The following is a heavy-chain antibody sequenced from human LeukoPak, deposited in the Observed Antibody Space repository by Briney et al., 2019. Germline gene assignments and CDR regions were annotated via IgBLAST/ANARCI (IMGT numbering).Heavy chain of an antibody. J-gene: IGHJ4*02. Sequence: GSLRLSCAASGFTFSSYWMHWVRQAPGKGLVWVSRINSDGSSTSYADSVKGRFTISRDNAKNTLYLQMNSLRAEDTAVYYCARVLRDSSSWYYFDYWGQGTLVTVSS. CDR2: INSDGSST. D-gene: IGHD6-13*01. CDR1: GFTFSSYW. CDR3: ARVLRDSSSWYYFDY. V-gene: IGHV3-74*01.